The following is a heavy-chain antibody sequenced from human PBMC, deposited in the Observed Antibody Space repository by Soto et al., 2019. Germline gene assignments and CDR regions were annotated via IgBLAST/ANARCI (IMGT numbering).Heavy chain of an antibody. CDR3: ARLSSSSSFDF. D-gene: IGHD6-6*01. Sequence: QVQLQESGPGLVKPSQTLSLTCTVSGDSISSGGYFWNWIRQHPGKGLEWIGLIYYTGSTFYNPSLGSRVTFAVDTSKHHFSLKLTSVTAADTAVYFCARLSSSSSFDFWGQGTLVTVSS. J-gene: IGHJ4*02. CDR1: GDSISSGGYF. CDR2: IYYTGST. V-gene: IGHV4-31*03.